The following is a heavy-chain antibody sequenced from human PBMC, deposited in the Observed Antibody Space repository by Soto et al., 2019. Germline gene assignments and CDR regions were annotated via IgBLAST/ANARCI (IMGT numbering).Heavy chain of an antibody. J-gene: IGHJ4*02. D-gene: IGHD3-22*01. V-gene: IGHV4-34*01. Sequence: SETLSLTCAVYGGSFSAYYWSWIRQPPGKGLEWIGEINHSGGTSYNPSLKSRVTISVDTSKSQFSLKLTSVTAADRAVYYCARGSVDTVDSSGFYENWGQGTPVTVSS. CDR3: ARGSVDTVDSSGFYEN. CDR1: GGSFSAYY. CDR2: INHSGGT.